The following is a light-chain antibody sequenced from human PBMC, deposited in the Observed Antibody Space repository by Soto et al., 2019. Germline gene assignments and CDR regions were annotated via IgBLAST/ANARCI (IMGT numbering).Light chain of an antibody. CDR2: RAC. CDR1: QSIHRW. CDR3: QQYNAHPYT. V-gene: IGKV1-5*03. Sequence: DFQMTQSPSTLSASVGDRVTITCRASQSIHRWLAWYQQKPGTTPKLLIYRACTLQSGVPSRFAGSGSGTEFILTSNNLQPDDYASYFCQQYNAHPYTFGQGTKREIK. J-gene: IGKJ2*01.